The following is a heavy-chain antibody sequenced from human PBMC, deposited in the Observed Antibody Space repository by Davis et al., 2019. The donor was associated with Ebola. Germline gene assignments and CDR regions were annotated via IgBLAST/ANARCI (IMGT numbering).Heavy chain of an antibody. J-gene: IGHJ4*02. Sequence: GESLKISCAASGFTFSRYSMNWVRQAPGKGLEWVSSISSSSNYIYYSDSVKGRFTISRDNAKNSLYLQMNSLRAEDTAVYYCAPGSIAADYWGQGTLVTVSS. CDR2: ISSSSNYI. CDR3: APGSIAADY. V-gene: IGHV3-21*01. CDR1: GFTFSRYS. D-gene: IGHD6-6*01.